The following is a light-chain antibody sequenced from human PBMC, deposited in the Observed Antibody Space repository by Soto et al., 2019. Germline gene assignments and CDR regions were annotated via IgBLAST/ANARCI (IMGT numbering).Light chain of an antibody. V-gene: IGLV2-14*01. CDR2: EVT. CDR1: SSDVGGYNY. Sequence: QSALTQPASVSGSPGQSITISCTGTSSDVGGYNYVSWYQQHPGKAPKLMIYEVTYRPSGVSDRFSGSKSGNTASLTVSGLQAEDEADYYCSSYTSNNHVVFGGGTKVTVL. J-gene: IGLJ2*01. CDR3: SSYTSNNHVV.